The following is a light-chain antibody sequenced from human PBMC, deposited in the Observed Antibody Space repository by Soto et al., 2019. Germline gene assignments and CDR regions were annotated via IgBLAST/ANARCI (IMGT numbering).Light chain of an antibody. CDR2: DVN. J-gene: IGLJ2*01. CDR1: NGDISNYDF. Sequence: QSALTQPRSVSGSPGQSVTIYCTGANGDISNYDFVSWFQQHPGKAPKVMIYDVNKRPSGVPDRFSGSKSGTSASLAISGLRSEDEADYYCAAWDDSLSGVVFGGGTKVTVL. V-gene: IGLV2-11*01. CDR3: AAWDDSLSGVV.